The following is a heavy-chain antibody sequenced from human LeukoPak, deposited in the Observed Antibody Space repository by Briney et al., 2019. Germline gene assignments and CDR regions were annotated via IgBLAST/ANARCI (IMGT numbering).Heavy chain of an antibody. V-gene: IGHV3-7*04. J-gene: IGHJ4*02. CDR3: ARDRDYYDRSGYYYFDY. D-gene: IGHD3-22*01. CDR1: GFTFSRYW. CDR2: IKHDGSEK. Sequence: GGSLRLSCAASGFTFSRYWMTWVRQAPGKGLEWVANIKHDGSEKYYVDSVKGRFTISRDNAKNSLYLQMNSLRVEDTAVYYCARDRDYYDRSGYYYFDYWGQGTLVTVSS.